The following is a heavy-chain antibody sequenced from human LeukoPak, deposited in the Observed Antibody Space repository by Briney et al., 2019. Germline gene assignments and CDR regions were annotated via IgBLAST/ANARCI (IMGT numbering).Heavy chain of an antibody. CDR1: GGSISSYY. CDR2: IYTSGST. Sequence: SETLSLTCTVSGGSISSYYWSWIRQPAGKGLEWIGRIYTSGSTNYNPSLKSRVTMSVDMSKNQFSLKLSSVTAADTAVYYCARVGRQLAPFDYWGQGTLVTVSS. CDR3: ARVGRQLAPFDY. J-gene: IGHJ4*02. D-gene: IGHD6-13*01. V-gene: IGHV4-4*07.